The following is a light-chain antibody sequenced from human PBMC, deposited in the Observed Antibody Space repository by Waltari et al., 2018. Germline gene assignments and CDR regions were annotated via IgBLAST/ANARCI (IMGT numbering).Light chain of an antibody. CDR3: SSYTSINTRV. J-gene: IGLJ1*01. V-gene: IGLV2-14*01. CDR2: EVT. CDR1: SSDVVGYAY. Sequence: QSALTQPASVSGSPGQSITISCTGTSSDVVGYAYVSWYQQYPGKAPQLMIYEVTNRPSGVSNRFSGSKSGNTASLTISGLQAEDEADYYCSSYTSINTRVFGTGTRVTVL.